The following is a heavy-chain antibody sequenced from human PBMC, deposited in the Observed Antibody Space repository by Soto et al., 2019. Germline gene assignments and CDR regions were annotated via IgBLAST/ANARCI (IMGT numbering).Heavy chain of an antibody. CDR3: ESLPPGISPFY. D-gene: IGHD3-10*01. CDR2: IYYSGST. CDR1: GGSISSSSYY. Sequence: PSETLSLTGTVSGGSISSSSYYWGWIRQPPGNGLEWIGSIYYSGSTYYNPSLKSRVTISVDTSKNQFSLKLSSVTAADTAVYYCESLPPGISPFYWAQGTLVTFSS. J-gene: IGHJ4*02. V-gene: IGHV4-39*01.